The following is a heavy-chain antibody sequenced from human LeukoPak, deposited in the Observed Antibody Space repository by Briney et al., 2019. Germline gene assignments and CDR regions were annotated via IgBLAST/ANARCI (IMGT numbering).Heavy chain of an antibody. V-gene: IGHV3-48*03. CDR2: ISSSGSNI. D-gene: IGHD1-26*01. CDR1: GFTFSSYE. CDR3: ARESYYGPYYYYYMDV. Sequence: GGSLRLSCAAAGFTFSSYEMNWVRQAPGKGLELVSYISSSGSNIKYADSVKGRFTISRGNAKNSVYLQMNSLRAEDTAVYYCARESYYGPYYYYYMDVWGKGTTVTISS. J-gene: IGHJ6*03.